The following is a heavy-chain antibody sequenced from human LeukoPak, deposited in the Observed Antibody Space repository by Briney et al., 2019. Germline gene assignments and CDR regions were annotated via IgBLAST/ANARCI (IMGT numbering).Heavy chain of an antibody. V-gene: IGHV3-64*02. CDR3: AKDIKVPVATGFDY. J-gene: IGHJ4*02. CDR1: GFTFSSYA. Sequence: GGSLRLSCAASGFTFSSYAMHWVRQAPGKGLEYVSGISTNGGSTYYADSVKGRFTISRDNAKNSLYLQMNSLRAEDTALYYCAKDIKVPVATGFDYWGQGTLVTVSS. CDR2: ISTNGGST. D-gene: IGHD5-12*01.